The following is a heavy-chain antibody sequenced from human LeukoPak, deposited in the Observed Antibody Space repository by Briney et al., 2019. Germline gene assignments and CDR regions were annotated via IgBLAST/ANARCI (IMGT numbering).Heavy chain of an antibody. CDR1: GGSISSYY. CDR3: ARDLSSARDSVVAATPHTFDP. CDR2: IYYSAST. J-gene: IGHJ5*02. D-gene: IGHD2-15*01. Sequence: SETLSLSCTVSGGSISSYYWSWIRQPPGKGLEWIGYIYYSASTNYNPSLKSRVTISVDTSKNQFSLKLSSVTAADTAVYYCARDLSSARDSVVAATPHTFDPWGQGTLVTVSS. V-gene: IGHV4-59*01.